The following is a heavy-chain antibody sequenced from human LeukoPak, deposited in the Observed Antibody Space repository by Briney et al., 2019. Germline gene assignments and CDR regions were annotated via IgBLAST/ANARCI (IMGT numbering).Heavy chain of an antibody. CDR3: ARAIVVVPAARDAMVDYYYYGMDV. J-gene: IGHJ6*02. V-gene: IGHV1-69*04. CDR2: IIPIFGIA. CDR1: GGTFSSYA. D-gene: IGHD2-2*01. Sequence: GALVKVSCKASGGTFSSYAISWVRQAPGQGLEWMGRIIPIFGIANYAQKFQGRVTITADKSTSTAYMELSSLRSEDTAVYYCARAIVVVPAARDAMVDYYYYGMDVWGQGTTVTVSS.